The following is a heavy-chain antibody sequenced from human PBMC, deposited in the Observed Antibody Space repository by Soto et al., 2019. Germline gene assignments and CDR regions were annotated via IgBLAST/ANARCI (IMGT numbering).Heavy chain of an antibody. D-gene: IGHD3-10*01. V-gene: IGHV4-34*01. Sequence: TSETLSLTCDVYGGAFGGYHWSWFRRPPGQGLAWIGDINDSGATTYNPSLKSRVTVSAAMSRNQISLRVTSVTAADTAIYYCARGVMVRGLMSLQGTRYYMDAWGKGTAVTVSS. CDR1: GGAFGGYH. CDR2: INDSGAT. J-gene: IGHJ6*03. CDR3: ARGVMVRGLMSLQGTRYYMDA.